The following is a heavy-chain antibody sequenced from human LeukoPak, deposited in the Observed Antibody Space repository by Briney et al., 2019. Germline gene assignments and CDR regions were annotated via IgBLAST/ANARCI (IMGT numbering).Heavy chain of an antibody. V-gene: IGHV3-20*04. D-gene: IGHD5-18*01. CDR3: ARDADVDTAMVFFDY. CDR1: GFIFDDYG. CDR2: INWNGGST. J-gene: IGHJ4*02. Sequence: GGSLRLSCAASGFIFDDYGMSWVRQAPGKGLEWVSGINWNGGSTGYADSVKGRFTISRDNAKNSLYLQMNSLRVEDTALYYCARDADVDTAMVFFDYWGQGTLVTVSS.